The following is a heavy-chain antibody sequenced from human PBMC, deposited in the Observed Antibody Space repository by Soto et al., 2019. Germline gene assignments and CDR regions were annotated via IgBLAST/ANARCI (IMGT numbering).Heavy chain of an antibody. CDR1: GGSISSSSYY. J-gene: IGHJ5*02. D-gene: IGHD2-15*01. Sequence: QLQLQESGPGLVKPSETLSLTCTVSGGSISSSSYYWGWIRQPPGKGLEWIGSIYYSGSTYYNPSLKSRVTLSVDTSKNQCSLKLSSVTAADTAVYYCARHRYAVVVVGGGWFDPWGQGTLVTVSS. CDR3: ARHRYAVVVVGGGWFDP. V-gene: IGHV4-39*01. CDR2: IYYSGST.